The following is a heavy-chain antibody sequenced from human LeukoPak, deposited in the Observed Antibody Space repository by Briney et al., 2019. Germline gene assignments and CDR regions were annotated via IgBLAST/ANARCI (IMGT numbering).Heavy chain of an antibody. CDR2: ISHSGGAT. J-gene: IGHJ4*02. V-gene: IGHV3-23*01. Sequence: TGGSLRLSCAASGFTFSSYSMNWVRQAPGKGLEWVSTISHSGGATHYADSVKGRFTISRDNSKNTVSLQMSSLRVEDTAVYYCANFKGKDGIKDHFDYWGQGTLVTVSS. D-gene: IGHD5-24*01. CDR3: ANFKGKDGIKDHFDY. CDR1: GFTFSSYS.